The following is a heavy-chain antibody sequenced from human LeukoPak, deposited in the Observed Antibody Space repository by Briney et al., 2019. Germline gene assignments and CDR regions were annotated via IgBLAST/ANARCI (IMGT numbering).Heavy chain of an antibody. CDR3: ARGQRQWLNRIRAFDI. V-gene: IGHV4-39*07. D-gene: IGHD6-19*01. CDR2: IYYSGTT. J-gene: IGHJ3*02. Sequence: PSETLSLTCSVSGGSISSSGDHWGWIRQPPGKGLEWVGNIYYSGTTYYNPSLKSRVTISVDTSNNQFSLKLSSVTAADTAVYYCARGQRQWLNRIRAFDIWGQGTMVTVSS. CDR1: GGSISSSGDH.